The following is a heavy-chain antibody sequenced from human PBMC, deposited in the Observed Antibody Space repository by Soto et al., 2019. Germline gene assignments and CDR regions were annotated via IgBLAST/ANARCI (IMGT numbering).Heavy chain of an antibody. CDR2: IIPIFGTA. Sequence: GASVKVSCKASGGTFSSYAISWVRQAPGQGLEWMGGIIPIFGTANYAQKFQGRVTITADESTSTAYMELSSLRSEDTAVYYCARSSGYYDSSGYHFDYWGQGTLVTVSS. CDR1: GGTFSSYA. D-gene: IGHD3-22*01. J-gene: IGHJ4*02. V-gene: IGHV1-69*13. CDR3: ARSSGYYDSSGYHFDY.